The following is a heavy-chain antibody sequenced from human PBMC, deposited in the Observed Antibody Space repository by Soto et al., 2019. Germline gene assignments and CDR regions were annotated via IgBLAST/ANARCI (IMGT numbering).Heavy chain of an antibody. J-gene: IGHJ4*02. D-gene: IGHD3-10*01. Sequence: QVQLLQSGAEVKKPGASVKISCKASGYTFSFDYLSWVRRAPGQGLQWMGKINPDGGATTYAQSFQGRVSITSDASTGTLYMELSSLTSDDTAVYYCAKGRRNTFWGQGTLVSVSS. CDR1: GYTFSFDY. CDR2: INPDGGAT. V-gene: IGHV1-46*01. CDR3: AKGRRNTF.